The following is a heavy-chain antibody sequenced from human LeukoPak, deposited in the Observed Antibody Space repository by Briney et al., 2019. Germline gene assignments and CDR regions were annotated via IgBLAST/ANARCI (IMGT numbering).Heavy chain of an antibody. Sequence: GGSLKLSCAASGFTFSSYWMSRVRQAPGKGLEWVANIKQDGSEKYYVDSVKGRFTISRDNAKNSLYLQVNSLRAEDTAVYYCARDGYYDSSGYYYGNWFDPWGQGTLVTVSS. V-gene: IGHV3-7*01. J-gene: IGHJ5*02. CDR1: GFTFSSYW. CDR2: IKQDGSEK. D-gene: IGHD3-22*01. CDR3: ARDGYYDSSGYYYGNWFDP.